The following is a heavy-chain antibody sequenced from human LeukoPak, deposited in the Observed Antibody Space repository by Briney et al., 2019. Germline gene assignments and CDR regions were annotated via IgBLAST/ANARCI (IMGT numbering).Heavy chain of an antibody. V-gene: IGHV1-8*01. CDR3: VTGMPWD. Sequence: ASVKVSCKASGNTFTTYDFNWVRQAPGQGFEWMGWMNPKTGRTGFAQKFRGRFTMTRNISISTAYLEVTNLRFEDTALYYCVTGMPWDWGQGSLIIVSS. J-gene: IGHJ4*02. D-gene: IGHD1-26*01. CDR1: GNTFTTYD. CDR2: MNPKTGRT.